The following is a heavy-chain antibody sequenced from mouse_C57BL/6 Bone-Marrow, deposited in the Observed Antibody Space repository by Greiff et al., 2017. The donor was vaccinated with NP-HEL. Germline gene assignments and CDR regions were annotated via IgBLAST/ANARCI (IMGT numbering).Heavy chain of an antibody. CDR1: GYAFSISW. CDR2: IYPGDGDT. J-gene: IGHJ1*03. D-gene: IGHD1-1*01. V-gene: IGHV1-82*01. Sequence: QVQLQQSGPELVKPGASVKISCKASGYAFSISWMNWVKQRPGKGLEWIGRIYPGDGDTNYNGKFKGKATLTADKSSSTAYMQLSSLTSEDSAVYFCARYYYGSSYHYWYFDVWGTGTTVTVSS. CDR3: ARYYYGSSYHYWYFDV.